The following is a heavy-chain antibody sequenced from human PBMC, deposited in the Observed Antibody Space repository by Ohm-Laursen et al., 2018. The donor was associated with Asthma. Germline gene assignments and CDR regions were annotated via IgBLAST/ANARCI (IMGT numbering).Heavy chain of an antibody. Sequence: SVKVSCKASGGTFSSYAISWVRQAPGQGLEWMGGIIPIFGTANYAQKFQGRVTITADESTSTAYMELSSLRSEDTAVYYCARDRYSGSYGDYYYGMDVWGQGTTVTVSS. CDR3: ARDRYSGSYGDYYYGMDV. J-gene: IGHJ6*02. D-gene: IGHD1-26*01. CDR2: IIPIFGTA. V-gene: IGHV1-69*13. CDR1: GGTFSSYA.